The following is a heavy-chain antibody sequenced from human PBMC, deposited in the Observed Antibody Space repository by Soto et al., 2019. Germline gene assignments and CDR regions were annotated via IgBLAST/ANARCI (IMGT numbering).Heavy chain of an antibody. CDR3: ATLEQWVPKDGC. CDR2: IRQDGNEE. CDR1: GFTFSSNW. Sequence: GGSLRLSCAASGFTFSSNWMSWVRQAPGKGLEWVANIRQDGNEEFYVESVKGRFIISRDNAKNSLYLQMNSLRVEDTAIYYCATLEQWVPKDGCWGQGT. J-gene: IGHJ4*02. D-gene: IGHD1-1*01. V-gene: IGHV3-7*01.